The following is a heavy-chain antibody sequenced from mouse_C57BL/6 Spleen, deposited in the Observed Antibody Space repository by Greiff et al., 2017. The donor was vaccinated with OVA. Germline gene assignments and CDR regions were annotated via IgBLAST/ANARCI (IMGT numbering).Heavy chain of an antibody. D-gene: IGHD2-3*01. J-gene: IGHJ4*01. CDR2: ISDGGSYT. CDR3: ARDRIYDGYYDAMDY. CDR1: GFTFSSYA. Sequence: EVMLVESGGGLVKPGGSLKLSCAASGFTFSSYAMSWVRQTPEKRLEWVATISDGGSYTYYPDNVKGRFTISRDNAKNNLYLQMSHLKSEDTAMYYCARDRIYDGYYDAMDYWGQGTSVTVSS. V-gene: IGHV5-4*01.